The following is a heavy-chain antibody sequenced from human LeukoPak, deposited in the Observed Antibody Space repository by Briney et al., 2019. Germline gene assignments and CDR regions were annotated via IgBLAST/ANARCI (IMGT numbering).Heavy chain of an antibody. CDR1: GFTFSTYG. CDR2: ILSDGSNE. D-gene: IGHD6-13*01. CDR3: ARDRPPPSNWYFIAAFDI. V-gene: IGHV3-30*03. J-gene: IGHJ3*02. Sequence: GGSLRLSCAASGFTFSTYGMHWVRQAPGKGLEWVATILSDGSNEYYADSVKGRFTISRDNSKNTLYLQMNSLRAEDTAVYYCARDRPPPSNWYFIAAFDIWGQGTVVTVSS.